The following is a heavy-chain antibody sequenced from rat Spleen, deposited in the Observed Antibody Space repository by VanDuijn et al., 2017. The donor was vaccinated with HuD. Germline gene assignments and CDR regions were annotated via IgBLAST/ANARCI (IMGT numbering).Heavy chain of an antibody. V-gene: IGHV5-7*01. J-gene: IGHJ2*01. CDR1: GFTFSDYN. Sequence: EVQLVDSGGGLVQPGRSLKLSCAASGFTFSDYNMAWVRQAPKKGLEWVATISYDGSSTYYRDSVKGRFTISRDNAKSTLYLQMDSLRSEDTATYYCARRARYFDYWGQGVMVTVSS. CDR2: ISYDGSST. CDR3: ARRARYFDY.